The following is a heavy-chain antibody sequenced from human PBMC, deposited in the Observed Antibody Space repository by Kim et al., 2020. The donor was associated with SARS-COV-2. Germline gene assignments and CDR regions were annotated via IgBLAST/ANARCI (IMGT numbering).Heavy chain of an antibody. CDR2: IIPIFGTP. D-gene: IGHD3-16*01. CDR1: GGTFSSYA. J-gene: IGHJ6*02. CDR3: ARATDYVWGSYGMDV. Sequence: SVKVSCKASGGTFSSYAISWVRQAPGQGLEWMGGIIPIFGTPNYAQKFQGRVTITADESTSTAYMELSSLRSGDTAVYYCARATDYVWGSYGMDVWGQGTTVTVSS. V-gene: IGHV1-69*13.